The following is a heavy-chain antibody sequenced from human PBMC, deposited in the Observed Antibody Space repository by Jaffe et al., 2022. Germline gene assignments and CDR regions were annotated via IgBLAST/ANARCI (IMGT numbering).Heavy chain of an antibody. CDR3: ARQTEYDSSGWGDFQH. CDR2: IYHSGST. D-gene: IGHD3-22*01. V-gene: IGHV4-38-2*01. J-gene: IGHJ1*01. Sequence: QVQLQESGPILVKPSETLSLTCAVSGYSISSGYYWGWIRQPPGKGLEWIGTIYHSGSTYYNPSLKSRVTISVDTSKNQFSLNLSSVTAADTALYYCARQTEYDSSGWGDFQHWGQGTLVTVSS. CDR1: GYSISSGYY.